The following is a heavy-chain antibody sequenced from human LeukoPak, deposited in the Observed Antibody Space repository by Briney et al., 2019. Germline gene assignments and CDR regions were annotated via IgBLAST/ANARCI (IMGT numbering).Heavy chain of an antibody. CDR1: GHTLSGHY. CDR2: IHRGGNT. V-gene: IGHV3-66*01. J-gene: IGHJ4*02. CDR3: ARDPGYGLGVDYGDY. Sequence: GRSLRLSCAASGHTLSGHYISGVREARGKGLEGLSVIHRGGNTYSADSVKGRFTIARDSSKNTVFLQMDSLRAEDTAVYYCARDPGYGLGVDYGDYWGQGTLVTVSS. D-gene: IGHD3-10*01.